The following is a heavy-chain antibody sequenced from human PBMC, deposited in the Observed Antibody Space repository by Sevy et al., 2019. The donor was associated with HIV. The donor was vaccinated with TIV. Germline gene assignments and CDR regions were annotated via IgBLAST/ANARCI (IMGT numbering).Heavy chain of an antibody. CDR3: ASSRPDYYDSSGYYLH. D-gene: IGHD3-22*01. V-gene: IGHV3-74*01. Sequence: GGSLRLSCAASGFTFSSYWMHWVRQAPGKGLVWVSRINSDGSSTSYADSVKGRFTISRDNAKNMLYLQMNSLRAEDTAVYYCASSRPDYYDSSGYYLHWGQGTLVTVSS. CDR2: INSDGSST. J-gene: IGHJ4*02. CDR1: GFTFSSYW.